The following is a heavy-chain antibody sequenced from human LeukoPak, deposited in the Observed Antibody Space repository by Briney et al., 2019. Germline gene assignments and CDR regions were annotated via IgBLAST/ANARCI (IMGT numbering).Heavy chain of an antibody. CDR2: IYSSRRT. Sequence: SETLSLTCTVSGGSLSSYYWSWIRQPAGQGLEWIGCIYSSRRTNYNSSLKSRVTMSVDTSKNQFSLKLTSVTAADTAVYYCARDWVGELPHYWGQGTLVTVSS. J-gene: IGHJ4*02. D-gene: IGHD3-10*01. CDR1: GGSLSSYY. CDR3: ARDWVGELPHY. V-gene: IGHV4-4*07.